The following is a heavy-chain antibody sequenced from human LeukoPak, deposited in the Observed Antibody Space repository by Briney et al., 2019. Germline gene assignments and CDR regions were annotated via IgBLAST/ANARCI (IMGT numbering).Heavy chain of an antibody. D-gene: IGHD3-3*01. CDR2: IYPGDSDT. CDR3: ARRGPTCYDFWSGYIDY. V-gene: IGHV5-51*01. Sequence: GESLKISCKGSGYSFTSYWIGWVRQMPGKGLEWMGIIYPGDSDTRYSPSFQGQVTISADKSISTAYLQWSSLKASDTAMYYCARRGPTCYDFWSGYIDYWGQGTLVTVSS. J-gene: IGHJ4*02. CDR1: GYSFTSYW.